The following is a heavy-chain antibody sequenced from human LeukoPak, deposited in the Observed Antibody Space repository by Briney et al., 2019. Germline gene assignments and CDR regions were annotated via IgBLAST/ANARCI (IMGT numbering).Heavy chain of an antibody. V-gene: IGHV3-30*18. CDR1: GFTFSSYG. Sequence: GGSLRLSCAASGFTFSSYGMHWVRQAPGKGLEWVAVISYDGSNKYYADSVKGRFTISRDNSKNTLYLQMNSLRAEDTAVYYCAKDLGCSSTSCYAGLDYRGQGTLVTVSS. CDR2: ISYDGSNK. CDR3: AKDLGCSSTSCYAGLDY. J-gene: IGHJ4*02. D-gene: IGHD2-2*01.